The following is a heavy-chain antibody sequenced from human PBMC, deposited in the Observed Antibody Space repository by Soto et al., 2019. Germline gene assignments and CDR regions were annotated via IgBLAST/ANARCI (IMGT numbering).Heavy chain of an antibody. CDR2: IYYSGST. V-gene: IGHV4-59*01. Sequence: SETLSLTCTVSGGSISSYYLSWIRQPPGKGLEWIGYIYYSGSTNYNPSLKSRVTISVDTSKNQFSLKLSSVTAADTAVYYCARATFLEWYYYYYYMDVWGKGTTVTVSS. D-gene: IGHD3-3*01. CDR1: GGSISSYY. CDR3: ARATFLEWYYYYYYMDV. J-gene: IGHJ6*03.